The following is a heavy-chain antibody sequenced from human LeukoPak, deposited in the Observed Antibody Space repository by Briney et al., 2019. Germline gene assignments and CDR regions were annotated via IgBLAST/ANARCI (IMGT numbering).Heavy chain of an antibody. D-gene: IGHD3/OR15-3a*01. V-gene: IGHV4-39*01. CDR1: GDSVSNNAYY. Sequence: SETLSLTCSVFGDSVSNNAYYWAWIRQAPGKRLEWMGSGHYRETTHYSPSLKSRVTISVDTSKNQFSLKLNSVTAADTAVYYGARQNYDFWPGLLHPDYWGQGILVAVSS. J-gene: IGHJ4*02. CDR2: GHYRETT. CDR3: ARQNYDFWPGLLHPDY.